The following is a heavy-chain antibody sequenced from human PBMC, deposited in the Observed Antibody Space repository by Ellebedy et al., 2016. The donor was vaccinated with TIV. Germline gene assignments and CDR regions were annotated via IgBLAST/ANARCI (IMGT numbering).Heavy chain of an antibody. CDR3: AKDMAFLVGASFDY. V-gene: IGHV3-43*02. CDR1: GFTFDDYA. CDR2: ISGDGGST. D-gene: IGHD1-26*01. Sequence: GESLKISCAASGFTFDDYAMHWVRQAPGKGLEWVSLISGDGGSTYYADSVKGRFTISRDNSKNSLYLQMNSLRTEDTALYYCAKDMAFLVGASFDYWGQGTLVTVSS. J-gene: IGHJ4*02.